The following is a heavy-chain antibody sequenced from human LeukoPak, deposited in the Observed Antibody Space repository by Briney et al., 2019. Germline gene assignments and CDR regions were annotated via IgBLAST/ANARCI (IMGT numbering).Heavy chain of an antibody. V-gene: IGHV3-21*01. CDR3: ARSGAYFDWQTEFDP. D-gene: IGHD3-9*01. CDR1: GFTFSSYS. CDR2: ISSSSSYI. Sequence: GGPLRLSCAASGFTFSSYSMNWVRQAPGKGLEWVSSISSSSSYIYYADSVKGRFTISRDNAKNSLYLQMNSLRAEDTAVYYCARSGAYFDWQTEFDPWGQGTLVTVSS. J-gene: IGHJ5*02.